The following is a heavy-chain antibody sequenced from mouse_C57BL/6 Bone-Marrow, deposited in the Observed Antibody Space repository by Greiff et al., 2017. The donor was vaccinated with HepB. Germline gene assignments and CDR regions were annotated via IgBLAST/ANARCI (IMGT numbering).Heavy chain of an antibody. CDR2: IYPGSGNT. Sequence: QVQLQQSGAELVRPGASVNLSSKASGYTLTDYYINGVKQRPGQGLEWIARIYPGSGNTYYNEKFKGKATLTAEKSSSTAYMQLSSLTSEDSAVYFCARGPIYYGSSYDFDYWGQGTTLTVSS. D-gene: IGHD1-1*01. CDR1: GYTLTDYY. J-gene: IGHJ2*01. V-gene: IGHV1-76*01. CDR3: ARGPIYYGSSYDFDY.